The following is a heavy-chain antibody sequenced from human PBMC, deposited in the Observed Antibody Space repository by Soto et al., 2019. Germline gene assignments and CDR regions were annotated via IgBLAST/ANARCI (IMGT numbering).Heavy chain of an antibody. V-gene: IGHV1-18*01. CDR2: ISAFNGDA. J-gene: IGHJ4*02. CDR1: GYPFSNYG. Sequence: ASVKVSCKASGYPFSNYGIGWVRQAPGQGLEWMGWISAFNGDANYAPKLEGRVTVTTDTSTSTAYMELRSLISDDTAVYYCATDYRAACGGSCYYFDYWGQGTPVTISS. D-gene: IGHD2-15*01. CDR3: ATDYRAACGGSCYYFDY.